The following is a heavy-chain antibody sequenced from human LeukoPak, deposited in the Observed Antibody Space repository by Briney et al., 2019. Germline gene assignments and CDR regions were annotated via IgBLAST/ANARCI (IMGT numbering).Heavy chain of an antibody. Sequence: ASVKVSCKTSGYTFTGFYIHWVRQAPGQGLEWMGWINPRTGGTTYAQTFQGRVTMTRDTSINTAYMEVSSLRSDDTALYYCARASDILGSGYYAFNYWGQGTQVTVS. CDR2: INPRTGGT. D-gene: IGHD3-22*01. CDR3: ARASDILGSGYYAFNY. CDR1: GYTFTGFY. J-gene: IGHJ4*02. V-gene: IGHV1-2*02.